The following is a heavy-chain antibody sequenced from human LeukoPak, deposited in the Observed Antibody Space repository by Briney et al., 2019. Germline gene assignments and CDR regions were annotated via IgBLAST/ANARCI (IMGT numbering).Heavy chain of an antibody. CDR1: GGSFSGYY. Sequence: SETLSLTCAVYGGSFSGYYWSWIRQPPGKGLEWIGEINHSGSTNYNPSLKSRVTISVDTSKNQFPLKLSSVTAADTAVYYCARDMGYYDSSGYPDALDIWGQGTMVTVSS. CDR3: ARDMGYYDSSGYPDALDI. D-gene: IGHD3-22*01. J-gene: IGHJ3*02. V-gene: IGHV4-34*01. CDR2: INHSGST.